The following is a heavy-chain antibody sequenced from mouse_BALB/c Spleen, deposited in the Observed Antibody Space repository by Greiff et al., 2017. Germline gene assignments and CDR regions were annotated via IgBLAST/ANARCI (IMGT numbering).Heavy chain of an antibody. CDR3: ARGLSPYGPYYFDY. Sequence: EVQLMESGGGLVKPGGSLKLSCAASGFTFSSYAMSWVRQTPEKRLEWVASISSGGSTYYPDSVKGRFTISRDNARNILYLQMSSLRSEDTAMCYCARGLSPYGPYYFDYWGQGTTLTVSS. D-gene: IGHD2-10*02. J-gene: IGHJ2*01. CDR2: ISSGGST. V-gene: IGHV5-6-5*01. CDR1: GFTFSSYA.